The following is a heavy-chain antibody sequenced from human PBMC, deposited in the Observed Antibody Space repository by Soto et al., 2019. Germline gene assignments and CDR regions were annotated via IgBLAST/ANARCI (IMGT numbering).Heavy chain of an antibody. Sequence: EVQLVESGGGLVQPGGSLRLSCAGSGFTFSNYWMHWVRQAPGKGLEWVSRIDHDGPTDYADSVRGRFTISRDNAENTPYLQMSSLRPEDMAVYYCVRDSHGDYWGQGTLVTVSS. V-gene: IGHV3-74*01. CDR3: VRDSHGDY. J-gene: IGHJ4*02. CDR2: IDHDGPT. CDR1: GFTFSNYW.